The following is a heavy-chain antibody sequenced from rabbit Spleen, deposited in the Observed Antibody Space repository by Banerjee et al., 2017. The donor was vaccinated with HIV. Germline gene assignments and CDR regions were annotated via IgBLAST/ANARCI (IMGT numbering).Heavy chain of an antibody. V-gene: IGHV1S45*01. J-gene: IGHJ4*01. CDR2: INSFTGRP. D-gene: IGHD1-1*01. CDR3: ARDLVAVIGWNFNL. CDR1: GFSFTYGYV. Sequence: QEQLEESGGDLVKPEGSLTLTCTASGFSFTYGYVMSWVRQAPGKGLEWIASINSFTGRPVYAAWAKDRFTISKASWTTVTLQMTSLTAADTATYFCARDLVAVIGWNFNLWGQGTLVTVS.